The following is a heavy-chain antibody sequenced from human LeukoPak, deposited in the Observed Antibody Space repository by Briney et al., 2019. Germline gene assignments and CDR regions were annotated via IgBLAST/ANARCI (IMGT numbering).Heavy chain of an antibody. J-gene: IGHJ3*02. CDR1: GYTFTDYY. CDR3: ARTQLGRAFDI. CDR2: INPNSGGA. Sequence: ASVKVSCKASGYTFTDYYIHWVRRTPGQELEYLGWINPNSGGADSAQKFQGRVTMTRDTSINTAYMDLRSLTSDDTAVYYCARTQLGRAFDIWGQGAMVSVSS. V-gene: IGHV1-2*02. D-gene: IGHD7-27*01.